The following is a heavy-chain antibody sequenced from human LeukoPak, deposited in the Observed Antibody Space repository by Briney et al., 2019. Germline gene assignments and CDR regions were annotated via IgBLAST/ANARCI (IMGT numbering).Heavy chain of an antibody. Sequence: ASVKVSCKASGYTFTSYYMHWVRQAPGQGLEWMGIINPSGGSTSYAQKFRGRVTMTRDMSTSTVYMELSSLRSEDTAVYYCAREAAAGVNWFDPWGQGTLVTVSS. CDR1: GYTFTSYY. V-gene: IGHV1-46*01. CDR2: INPSGGST. D-gene: IGHD6-13*01. CDR3: AREAAAGVNWFDP. J-gene: IGHJ5*02.